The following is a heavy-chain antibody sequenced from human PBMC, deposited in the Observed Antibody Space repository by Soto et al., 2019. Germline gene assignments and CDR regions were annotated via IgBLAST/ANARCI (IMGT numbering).Heavy chain of an antibody. CDR2: IIPIFGTA. CDR1: GGTFSSYA. J-gene: IGHJ3*02. D-gene: IGHD5-12*01. CDR3: ARLQTSRRDGYNYPAFDI. Sequence: GASVKVSCKASGGTFSSYAISRVRQAPGQGLEWMGGIIPIFGTANYAQKFQGRVTITADESTSTAYMELSSLRSEDTAVYYCARLQTSRRDGYNYPAFDIWGQGTMVTVSS. V-gene: IGHV1-69*13.